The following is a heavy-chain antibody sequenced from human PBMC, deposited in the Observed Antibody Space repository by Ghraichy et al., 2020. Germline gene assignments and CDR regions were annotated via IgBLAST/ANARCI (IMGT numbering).Heavy chain of an antibody. Sequence: ASVKVSCKASGYTFTSYGISWVRQAPGQGLEWMGWISAYNGNTNYAQKLQGRVTMTTDTSTSTTYMELRSLRSDDTAVYYCARQFYYDSQLISGGMDVWGQGTTVTVSS. CDR3: ARQFYYDSQLISGGMDV. V-gene: IGHV1-18*04. D-gene: IGHD3-3*01. J-gene: IGHJ6*02. CDR2: ISAYNGNT. CDR1: GYTFTSYG.